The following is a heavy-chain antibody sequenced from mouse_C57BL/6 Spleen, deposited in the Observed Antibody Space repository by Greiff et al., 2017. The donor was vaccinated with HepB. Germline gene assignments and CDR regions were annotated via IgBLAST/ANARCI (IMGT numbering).Heavy chain of an antibody. CDR3: ARGGDSNYGYFDV. D-gene: IGHD2-5*01. V-gene: IGHV5-9*01. CDR1: GFTFSSYT. CDR2: ISGGGGNT. Sequence: DVKLQESGGGLVKPGGSLKLSCAASGFTFSSYTMSWVRQTPEKRLEWVATISGGGGNTYYPDSVKGRFTISRDNAKNTLYLQMSSLRSEDTALYYCARGGDSNYGYFDVWGTGTTVTVSS. J-gene: IGHJ1*03.